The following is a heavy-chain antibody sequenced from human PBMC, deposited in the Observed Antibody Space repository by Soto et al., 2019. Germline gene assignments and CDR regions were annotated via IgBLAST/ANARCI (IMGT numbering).Heavy chain of an antibody. V-gene: IGHV1-69*13. CDR2: IIPIFGTA. CDR1: GGTFSSYA. J-gene: IGHJ4*02. D-gene: IGHD6-19*01. Sequence: SVKVSCKASGGTFSSYAISWVRQAPGQGLEWMGGIIPIFGTANYAQKFQGRVTITADESTSTAYMELSSLRSEDTAVYYCARNTSPYSSGWYLGDYWGQGTLVTVS. CDR3: ARNTSPYSSGWYLGDY.